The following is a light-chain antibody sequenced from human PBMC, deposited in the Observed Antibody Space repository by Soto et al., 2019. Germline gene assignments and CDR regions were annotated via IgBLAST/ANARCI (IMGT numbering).Light chain of an antibody. CDR3: QQSYDTFYS. Sequence: DIQLTQSPSSLSASVGDRVTIACRASQRISTSLNWYQQKPGKAPKLMIYAATTLQSGVPSRFSGSGSGAEFTLTISSLQPEDSATYYCQQSYDTFYSFVQGTRVEIK. CDR1: QRISTS. J-gene: IGKJ2*03. CDR2: AAT. V-gene: IGKV1-39*01.